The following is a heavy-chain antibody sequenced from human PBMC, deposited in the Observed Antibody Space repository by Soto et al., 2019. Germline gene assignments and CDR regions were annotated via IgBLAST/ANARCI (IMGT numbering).Heavy chain of an antibody. J-gene: IGHJ3*02. CDR2: FDPEDGET. Sequence: ASVKVSCKVSGYTLTELSMHWVRQAPGKGLEWMGGFDPEDGETIYAQKFQGRVTMTEDTSTSTVYMELSSLRSEDTAVYYCARGGLIVVVVATTPFGIWGQGTMVTVSS. D-gene: IGHD2-15*01. CDR1: GYTLTELS. CDR3: ARGGLIVVVVATTPFGI. V-gene: IGHV1-24*01.